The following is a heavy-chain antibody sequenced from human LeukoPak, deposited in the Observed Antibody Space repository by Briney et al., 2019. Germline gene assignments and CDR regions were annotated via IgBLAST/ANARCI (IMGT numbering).Heavy chain of an antibody. J-gene: IGHJ6*03. V-gene: IGHV3-23*01. CDR2: ISGSGADT. Sequence: PGGSLRFSCAASGFTFSSYAMSWVRQAPGKGLDWVSAISGSGADTYFADSVKGRFTISRDNSKNTLYLQMNSLRAEDTAVYFCAKETTYGGANYYYYYMDVWGKGTTVTVSS. D-gene: IGHD1/OR15-1a*01. CDR3: AKETTYGGANYYYYYMDV. CDR1: GFTFSSYA.